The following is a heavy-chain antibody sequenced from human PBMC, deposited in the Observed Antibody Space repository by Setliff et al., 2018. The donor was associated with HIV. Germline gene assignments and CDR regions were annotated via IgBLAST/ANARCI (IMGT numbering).Heavy chain of an antibody. CDR3: ARGRTNSSYYNFWSAYSSTMDV. CDR1: GYTFTGYY. D-gene: IGHD3-3*01. J-gene: IGHJ6*02. V-gene: IGHV1-2*04. Sequence: ASVKVSCKASGYTFTGYYIHWVRQAPGQGLEWMGWINPNTGGTDYAQKFQGWVTMTRETSISTAYMELRRLNPDDAAVYYCARGRTNSSYYNFWSAYSSTMDVWGHGTTVTVSS. CDR2: INPNTGGT.